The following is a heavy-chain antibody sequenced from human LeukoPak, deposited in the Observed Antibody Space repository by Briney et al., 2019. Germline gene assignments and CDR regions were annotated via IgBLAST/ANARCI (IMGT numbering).Heavy chain of an antibody. CDR1: GFTFSSYW. CDR2: IKQDGSEK. D-gene: IGHD6-13*01. J-gene: IGHJ6*03. CDR3: ARDGGSSSWYSFYYYYYMDV. Sequence: TGGSLRLSCAASGFTFSSYWMSWVRQAPGKGLEWVANIKQDGSEKYYVDSVKGRFTISRDNAKNSLYLQMNSLRAEDTAVYYCARDGGSSSWYSFYYYYYMDVWGKGTTVTVSS. V-gene: IGHV3-7*01.